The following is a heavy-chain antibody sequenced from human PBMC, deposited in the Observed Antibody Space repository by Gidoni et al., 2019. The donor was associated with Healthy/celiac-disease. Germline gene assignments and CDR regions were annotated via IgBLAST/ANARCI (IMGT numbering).Heavy chain of an antibody. J-gene: IGHJ4*02. V-gene: IGHV3-7*01. D-gene: IGHD6-13*01. Sequence: EVQLVESGGGLVQPGGSLRLSCAASGFTFSSYWMSWVSQAPGKGLEWVDNLKQDGSEKYYVDSVKGRFTISRDNAKNSLYLQMNSLRAEDTAVYYCARSRVAAADWGQGTLVTVSS. CDR1: GFTFSSYW. CDR3: ARSRVAAAD. CDR2: LKQDGSEK.